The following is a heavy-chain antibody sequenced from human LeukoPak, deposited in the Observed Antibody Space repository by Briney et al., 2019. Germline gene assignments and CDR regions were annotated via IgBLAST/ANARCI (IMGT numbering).Heavy chain of an antibody. CDR1: GYSFTSYW. D-gene: IGHD7-27*01. J-gene: IGHJ4*02. Sequence: LGESLKISCKASGYSFTSYWIGWVRHMPGEGLEGMGIIDPSDSETRSPPSLQGQVTISVDKSLTTAYLQWNSLKASDTAMYYCARQTAMGRSGDYWGQGTLVTVSS. CDR2: IDPSDSET. CDR3: ARQTAMGRSGDY. V-gene: IGHV5-51*01.